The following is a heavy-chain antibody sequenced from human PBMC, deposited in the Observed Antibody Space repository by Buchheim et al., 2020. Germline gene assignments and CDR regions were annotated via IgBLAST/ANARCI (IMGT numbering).Heavy chain of an antibody. J-gene: IGHJ6*02. V-gene: IGHV4-34*01. CDR1: GGSFSGYY. CDR3: ARGRVVTTGRYYYYGMDV. CDR2: INHSGST. D-gene: IGHD3-22*01. Sequence: QVQLQQWGAGLLKPSETLSLTCAVYGGSFSGYYWSWIRQPPGKGLEWIGEINHSGSTNYNPSLKSRVTISVDTSKNQFSLKLSSVTAADTAVYYCARGRVVTTGRYYYYGMDVWGQGT.